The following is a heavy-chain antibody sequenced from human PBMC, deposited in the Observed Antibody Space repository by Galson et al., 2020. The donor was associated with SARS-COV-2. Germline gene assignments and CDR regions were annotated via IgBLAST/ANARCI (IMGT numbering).Heavy chain of an antibody. J-gene: IGHJ3*02. CDR1: GFTFSTYE. D-gene: IGHD6-13*01. V-gene: IGHV3-48*03. CDR3: ASPYLAAASFFGAFDI. Sequence: WGSLRLSCAGSGFTFSTYEMNWVRQAPGKGLEWVSYISSSGTNIYYADSVKGRFTISRDNANNSLYLQMTSLRAEDTAVYYCASPYLAAASFFGAFDIWGLGTMVTVSS. CDR2: ISSSGTNI.